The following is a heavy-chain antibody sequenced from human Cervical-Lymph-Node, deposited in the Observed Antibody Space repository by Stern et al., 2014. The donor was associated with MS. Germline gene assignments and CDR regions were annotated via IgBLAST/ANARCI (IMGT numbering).Heavy chain of an antibody. Sequence: ESGPALVKPTQTLTLTCTFSGFSLSTSGLGVGWIRQPPGGALEWLAYIYWDDQKRYSPSLKSRLTITKDTSKNQVVLTLTNVDPVDTATYYCAHRTAGPFDYWGQGTLVTVSS. J-gene: IGHJ4*02. V-gene: IGHV2-5*02. CDR1: GFSLSTSGLG. CDR3: AHRTAGPFDY. CDR2: IYWDDQK.